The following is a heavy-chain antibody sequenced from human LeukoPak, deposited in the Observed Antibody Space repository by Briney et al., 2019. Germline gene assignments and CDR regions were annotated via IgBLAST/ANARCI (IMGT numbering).Heavy chain of an antibody. CDR2: ISGDESST. J-gene: IGHJ5*01. D-gene: IGHD3-16*01. V-gene: IGHV3-74*01. Sequence: GGSLRFSCAASGLTFSSYGMHWVRKAPGKGLLWVSRISGDESSTSYADSVKGRFTISRDNAKNALYLQMNSLRAEDTAVYYCARDPWGNNWFDSWGQGTLVTVSS. CDR3: ARDPWGNNWFDS. CDR1: GLTFSSYG.